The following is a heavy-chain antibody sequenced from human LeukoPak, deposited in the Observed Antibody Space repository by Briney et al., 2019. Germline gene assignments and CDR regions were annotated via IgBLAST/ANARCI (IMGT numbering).Heavy chain of an antibody. CDR3: ARGNPSSDYFDY. V-gene: IGHV1-8*01. Sequence: ASVKVACKASGYTFTGYDINWVRQATGQGLEWMGWMNPNSGNTGYAQKFQGRVTMTRNTSISTAYMELSSLGSEDTAVYYCARGNPSSDYFDYWGQGTLVTVSS. D-gene: IGHD6-19*01. J-gene: IGHJ4*02. CDR2: MNPNSGNT. CDR1: GYTFTGYD.